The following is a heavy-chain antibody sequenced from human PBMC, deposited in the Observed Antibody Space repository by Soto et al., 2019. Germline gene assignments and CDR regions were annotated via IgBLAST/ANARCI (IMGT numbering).Heavy chain of an antibody. CDR2: IYQTGRT. CDR1: GGSISTSDYS. CDR3: AREMTIFGVAPGGGVDV. J-gene: IGHJ6*02. D-gene: IGHD3-3*01. Sequence: QLQLQESGSGLVQPSQTLSLTCTASGGSISTSDYSWTWIRQPPGGGLEWIGSIYQTGRTYVIPSLKSRVTMSLDNSKNQFSLNLTSVTAADTALYYCAREMTIFGVAPGGGVDVWGQGTTVTVSS. V-gene: IGHV4-30-2*01.